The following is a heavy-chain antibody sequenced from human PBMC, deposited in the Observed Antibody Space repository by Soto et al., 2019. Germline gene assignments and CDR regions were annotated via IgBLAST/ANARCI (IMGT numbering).Heavy chain of an antibody. Sequence: QLLQSGGGLVQPGGSLTLSCAASGFTFGTTDMSWVRQAPGEGLEWVSTIDGSGGITYYADSVKGRFTISRDNPRNTVYLPMHSLRGDDTARYYCVKHSGWFNTWGQGARVTVSS. CDR1: GFTFGTTD. CDR3: VKHSGWFNT. D-gene: IGHD3-10*01. V-gene: IGHV3-23*01. J-gene: IGHJ5*02. CDR2: IDGSGGIT.